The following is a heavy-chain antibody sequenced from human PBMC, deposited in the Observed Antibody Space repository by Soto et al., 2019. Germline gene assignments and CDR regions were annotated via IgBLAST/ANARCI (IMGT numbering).Heavy chain of an antibody. CDR2: IFPSDSDI. Sequence: GESLKISCQGSGYTFNTNLIGWVRQMPGKGLEWMGVIFPSDSDIRYSPSLQGQVTISADKSISTTYLQWRSLTASDTAMYYCARVFGSGWSGFDPWGQGTLVTVSS. D-gene: IGHD6-19*01. V-gene: IGHV5-51*01. CDR3: ARVFGSGWSGFDP. CDR1: GYTFNTNL. J-gene: IGHJ5*02.